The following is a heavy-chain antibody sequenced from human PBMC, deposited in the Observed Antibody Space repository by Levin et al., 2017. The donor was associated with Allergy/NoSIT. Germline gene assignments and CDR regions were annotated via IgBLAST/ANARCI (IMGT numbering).Heavy chain of an antibody. CDR1: GFTFSSYA. CDR3: AKDSLSSSWHFGNFDY. J-gene: IGHJ4*02. V-gene: IGHV3-23*01. Sequence: GGSLRLSCAASGFTFSSYAMSWVRQAPGKGLEWVSAISGSGGSTYYADSVKGRFTISRDNSKNTLYLQMNSLRAEDTAVYYCAKDSLSSSWHFGNFDYWGQGTLVTVSS. D-gene: IGHD6-13*01. CDR2: ISGSGGST.